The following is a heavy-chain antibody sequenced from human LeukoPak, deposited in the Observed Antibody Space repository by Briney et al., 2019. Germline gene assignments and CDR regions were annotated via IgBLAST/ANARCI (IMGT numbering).Heavy chain of an antibody. V-gene: IGHV4-34*01. CDR2: INHSGST. CDR1: GGSFSGYY. Sequence: ETLSPTCAVYGGSFSGYYWSWIRQPPGKGLEWIGEINHSGSTNYNPSLKSRVTISVDTSKNQFSLKLSSVTAADTAVYYCARGIKGRLWFGELSPPAFNWFDPWGQGTLVTVSP. CDR3: ARGIKGRLWFGELSPPAFNWFDP. J-gene: IGHJ5*02. D-gene: IGHD3-10*01.